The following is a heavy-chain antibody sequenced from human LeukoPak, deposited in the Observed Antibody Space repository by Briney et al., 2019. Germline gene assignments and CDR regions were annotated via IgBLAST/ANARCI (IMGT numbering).Heavy chain of an antibody. CDR2: IYTSGST. V-gene: IGHV4-4*07. CDR3: ARELPGIAVVGNYYFDY. D-gene: IGHD6-19*01. J-gene: IGHJ4*02. Sequence: PSETLSLTCTVSGGSISSYYWSWIRQPAGKGLEWIGRIYTSGSTNYNPSLKSRVTMSVDTSKNQFSLKLSSVTAADTAVYYCARELPGIAVVGNYYFDYWGQGTLVTVSS. CDR1: GGSISSYY.